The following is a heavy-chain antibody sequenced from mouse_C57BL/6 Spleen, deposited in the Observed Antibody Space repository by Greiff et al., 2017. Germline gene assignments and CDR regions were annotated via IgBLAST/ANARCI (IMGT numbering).Heavy chain of an antibody. Sequence: EVQLQQSGPVLVKPGASVKMSCKASGYTFTDYYMNWVKQSHGKSLEWIGVINPYNGGTSYNQKFKGKATLTVDKSSSTAYMELNSLTSEDSAVYYCASYYGSPVLDYWGQGTTLTVSS. CDR2: INPYNGGT. V-gene: IGHV1-19*01. D-gene: IGHD1-1*01. J-gene: IGHJ2*01. CDR3: ASYYGSPVLDY. CDR1: GYTFTDYY.